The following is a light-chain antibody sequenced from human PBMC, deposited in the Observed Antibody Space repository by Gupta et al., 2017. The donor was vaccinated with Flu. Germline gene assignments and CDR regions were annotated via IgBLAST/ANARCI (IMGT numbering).Light chain of an antibody. CDR1: TGAVTNAYY. CDR2: STS. V-gene: IGLV7-43*01. J-gene: IGLJ3*02. CDR3: LLYDGGSQGV. Sequence: QTVVTQEPSLTVSPGGPVTLTCASSTGAVTNAYYPNWFQQKPGEAPRTLIYSTSYKHSWTPARFSGSLLGGKAALTLSGVQPEDEADYYGLLYDGGSQGVFGGGTKLTVL.